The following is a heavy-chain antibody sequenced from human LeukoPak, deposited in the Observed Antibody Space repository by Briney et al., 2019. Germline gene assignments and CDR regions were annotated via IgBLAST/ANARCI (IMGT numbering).Heavy chain of an antibody. D-gene: IGHD2-2*01. CDR2: INPNSGDT. Sequence: ASVKVTCKASGDTFTGYYIHWVRQAPGQGLEWMGWINPNSGDTNYAQKFQGRVTMTRDTSISKAYMEVSRLRSDDSAVYYCARDWYCSTTSWWQYAFDYWGQGTLVTVSS. CDR3: ARDWYCSTTSWWQYAFDY. CDR1: GDTFTGYY. J-gene: IGHJ4*02. V-gene: IGHV1-2*02.